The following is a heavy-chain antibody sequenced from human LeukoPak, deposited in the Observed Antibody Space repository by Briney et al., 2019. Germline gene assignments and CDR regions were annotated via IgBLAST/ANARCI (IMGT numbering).Heavy chain of an antibody. CDR3: ARSRRITIFGVVIEPFDY. V-gene: IGHV4-59*01. CDR1: GGSISSYY. CDR2: IYYSGST. Sequence: PSETLSLTCTVSGGSISSYYWSWIRQPPGKGLEWIGYIYYSGSTNYNPSLKSRVTISVDTSKNQFSLKLSSVTAADTAVYYCARSRRITIFGVVIEPFDYWGQGTLVTVSS. D-gene: IGHD3-3*01. J-gene: IGHJ4*02.